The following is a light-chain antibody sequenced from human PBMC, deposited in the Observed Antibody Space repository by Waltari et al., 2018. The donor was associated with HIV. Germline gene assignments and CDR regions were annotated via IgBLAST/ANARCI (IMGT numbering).Light chain of an antibody. V-gene: IGKV1-39*01. CDR3: QQSYRIPLT. Sequence: DIQMTQSPSSLSASIGDRVTITCRTSQSISTYLNWYQQKPGKAPELLIYGAFSLQSGVPSGFSGSGSGTDFNLTITSLQPEDFATYFCQQSYRIPLTFGGGTKVEL. CDR1: QSISTY. CDR2: GAF. J-gene: IGKJ4*01.